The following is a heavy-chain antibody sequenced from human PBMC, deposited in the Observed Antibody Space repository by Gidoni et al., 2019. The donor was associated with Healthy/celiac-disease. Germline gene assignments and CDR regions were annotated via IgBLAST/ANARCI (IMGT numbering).Heavy chain of an antibody. CDR2: ISYDGSNK. J-gene: IGHJ4*02. V-gene: IGHV3-30*18. Sequence: QVQLVESGGGVVQPGRSLRLSCAASGFTFSSYGMHWVRQAPGKGLELVAVISYDGSNKYYADSVKGRFTISRDNSKNTLYLQMNSLRAEDTAVYYCAKDPRRVVVVVAASFDYWGQGTLVTVSS. CDR3: AKDPRRVVVVVAASFDY. D-gene: IGHD2-15*01. CDR1: GFTFSSYG.